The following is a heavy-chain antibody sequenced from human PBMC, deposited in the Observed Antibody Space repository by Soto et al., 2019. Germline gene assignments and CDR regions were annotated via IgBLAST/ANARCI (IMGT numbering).Heavy chain of an antibody. Sequence: VQLLESGGGLAQPGGSLRLSCAASGFTFSTYTMSWVRQAPGRGPEWVAGVSQDGTAHYADSVKGRFTISRDNSRDTVYLQMITLRGEDTAVYDCAKDMRPDGVWDFDYWGQGTLVTVSS. J-gene: IGHJ4*02. D-gene: IGHD4-17*01. CDR1: GFTFSTYT. V-gene: IGHV3-23*01. CDR2: VSQDGTA. CDR3: AKDMRPDGVWDFDY.